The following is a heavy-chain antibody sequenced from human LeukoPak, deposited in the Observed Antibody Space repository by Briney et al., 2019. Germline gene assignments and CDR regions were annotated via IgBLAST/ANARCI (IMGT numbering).Heavy chain of an antibody. D-gene: IGHD3-10*01. CDR3: ARGGGYGSGSYRDI. CDR1: GFTFDDYG. J-gene: IGHJ3*02. CDR2: INWNGGST. V-gene: IGHV3-20*04. Sequence: GESLKISCAASGFTFDDYGMSWVRQAPGKGLEWVSGINWNGGSTGYADPVKGRFTISRDNAKNSLYLQMNSLRAEDTALYYCARGGGYGSGSYRDIWGQGTMVTVSS.